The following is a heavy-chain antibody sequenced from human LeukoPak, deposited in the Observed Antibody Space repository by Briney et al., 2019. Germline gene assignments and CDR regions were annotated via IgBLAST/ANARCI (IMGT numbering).Heavy chain of an antibody. CDR3: AKDVHYYDSSGYWDY. J-gene: IGHJ4*02. Sequence: GGSLRLSCAASGLTFSSYSMSWVRQPPGKGLEWVSAISGSGGSTYYADSVKGRFTISRDNSKNTLYLQMNSLRAEDTAVYYCAKDVHYYDSSGYWDYWGQGTLVTVSS. CDR2: ISGSGGST. CDR1: GLTFSSYS. D-gene: IGHD3-22*01. V-gene: IGHV3-23*01.